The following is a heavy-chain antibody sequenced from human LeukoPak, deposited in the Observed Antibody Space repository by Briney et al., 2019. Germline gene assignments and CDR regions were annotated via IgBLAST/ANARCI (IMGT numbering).Heavy chain of an antibody. CDR3: AKGFDRFDY. D-gene: IGHD3-22*01. Sequence: GGPLRLSCAASRFTYSRYSMNWVRLAPGKGLEWVSSISSSSSYIYYADSVKGRFTISRDNSKNTLYLQINSLRAEDTAVYYCAKGFDRFDYWGQGTLVTVSS. J-gene: IGHJ4*02. CDR1: RFTYSRYS. V-gene: IGHV3-21*01. CDR2: ISSSSSYI.